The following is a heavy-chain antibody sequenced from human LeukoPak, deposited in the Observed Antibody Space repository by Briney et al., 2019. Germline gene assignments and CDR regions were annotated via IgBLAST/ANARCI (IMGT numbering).Heavy chain of an antibody. D-gene: IGHD3-10*02. V-gene: IGHV3-74*01. Sequence: GGSLRLSCAASGFTFSSYSMNWVRQAPGKGLEWVSRINSDGSSTSYADSVKGRFTISRDNAKNTLYLQMNSLRAEDTAVYYCARDMSGLYYYYYGMDVWGQGTTVTVSS. CDR1: GFTFSSYS. J-gene: IGHJ6*02. CDR2: INSDGSST. CDR3: ARDMSGLYYYYYGMDV.